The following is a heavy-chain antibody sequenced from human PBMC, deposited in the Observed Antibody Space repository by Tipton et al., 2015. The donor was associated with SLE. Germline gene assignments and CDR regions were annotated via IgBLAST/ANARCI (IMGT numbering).Heavy chain of an antibody. V-gene: IGHV3-23*01. D-gene: IGHD3-16*01. CDR1: GFTFSSHG. Sequence: GSLRLSCTTSGFTFSSHGMSWVRQAPGKGLEWVSSLTGSGDNKYYSASAKGRFIISRDNSKKTGYLQMNSLRVEDTATYYCVKVAYDYIWGTSVSDYFDYWGQGTLVTVSS. CDR2: LTGSGDNK. J-gene: IGHJ4*02. CDR3: VKVAYDYIWGTSVSDYFDY.